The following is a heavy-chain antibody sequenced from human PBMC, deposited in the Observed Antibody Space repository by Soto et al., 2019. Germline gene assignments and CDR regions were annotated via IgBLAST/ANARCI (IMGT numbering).Heavy chain of an antibody. J-gene: IGHJ6*02. Sequence: QVQLVESGGGVVQPGRSLRLSCAASGFTFSSYAMHWVRQAPGKGLEWVAVISYDGSNKYYADSVKGRFTISRDNSKNTLYLQMNSLRAEDTAVYYRARERGSIAAPTWGYGMDVWGQGTTVTVSS. CDR3: ARERGSIAAPTWGYGMDV. V-gene: IGHV3-30-3*01. CDR1: GFTFSSYA. CDR2: ISYDGSNK. D-gene: IGHD6-6*01.